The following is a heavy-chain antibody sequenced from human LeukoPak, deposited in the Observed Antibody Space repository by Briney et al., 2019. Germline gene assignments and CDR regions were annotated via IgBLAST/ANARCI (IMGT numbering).Heavy chain of an antibody. Sequence: GGSLRLSCAASGFTFSSYWMHWVRQAPGKGLEWVSAISGSGGSTYYADSVKGRFIISRDNSKNTLYLQMNSLRAEDTALYYCAKPTSGTTVVTGAFDIWGQGTMVTVSS. CDR2: ISGSGGST. D-gene: IGHD4-23*01. CDR3: AKPTSGTTVVTGAFDI. V-gene: IGHV3-23*01. J-gene: IGHJ3*02. CDR1: GFTFSSYW.